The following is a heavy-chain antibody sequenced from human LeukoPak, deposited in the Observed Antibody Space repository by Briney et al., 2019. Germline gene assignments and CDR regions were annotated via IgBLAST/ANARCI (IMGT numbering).Heavy chain of an antibody. J-gene: IGHJ5*02. Sequence: PSETLSLTCAVYGGSFSGYYWSWIRQPPGKGLEWIGDIYHSGSTNYNPSLKSRVTISVDKSKNQFSLKLSSVTAADTAVYYCARVGGNSLFNWFDPWGQGTLVTVSS. CDR2: IYHSGST. CDR3: ARVGGNSLFNWFDP. CDR1: GGSFSGYY. D-gene: IGHD4-23*01. V-gene: IGHV4-34*01.